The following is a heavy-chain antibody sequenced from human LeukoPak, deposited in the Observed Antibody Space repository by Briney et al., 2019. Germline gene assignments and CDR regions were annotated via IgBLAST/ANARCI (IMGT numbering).Heavy chain of an antibody. D-gene: IGHD3-3*01. CDR2: ISSSSYI. CDR1: GFTFSSYS. J-gene: IGHJ4*02. Sequence: PGGSLRLSCAASGFTFSSYSMNWVRQAPGKGLEWVSSISSSSYIYYADSVKGRFTTSRDNAKNSLYLQMNSLRAEDTAVYYCARVAEYYDFWSGYSFDYWGQGTLVTVSS. CDR3: ARVAEYYDFWSGYSFDY. V-gene: IGHV3-21*01.